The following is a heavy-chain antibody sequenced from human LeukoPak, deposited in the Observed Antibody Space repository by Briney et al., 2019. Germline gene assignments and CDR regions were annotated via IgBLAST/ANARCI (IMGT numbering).Heavy chain of an antibody. Sequence: GGSLRLSCAASGFTFSSYSMNWVRQAPGKGLEWVSSISSSSSYIYYADSVKGRFTISRDNAKNSLYLQMNSLRAEDAAVYYCARAEDLVVPAASFDYWGQGTLVTVSS. CDR1: GFTFSSYS. D-gene: IGHD2-2*01. V-gene: IGHV3-21*01. J-gene: IGHJ4*02. CDR2: ISSSSSYI. CDR3: ARAEDLVVPAASFDY.